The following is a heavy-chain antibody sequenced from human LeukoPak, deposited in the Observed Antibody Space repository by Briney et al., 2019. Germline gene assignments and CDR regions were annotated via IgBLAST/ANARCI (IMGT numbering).Heavy chain of an antibody. J-gene: IGHJ4*02. V-gene: IGHV1-2*02. CDR2: INPNSGGT. CDR3: ARGWTTVNLDFDY. D-gene: IGHD4-4*01. CDR1: GYTFTGYY. Sequence: ASVKVSCKASGYTFTGYYMHWVRQAPGQGLEWMGWINPNSGGTNYAQKFQGRVTMTRDASTSTVYMELSSLRSEDTALYYCARGWTTVNLDFDYWGQGTLVTVSS.